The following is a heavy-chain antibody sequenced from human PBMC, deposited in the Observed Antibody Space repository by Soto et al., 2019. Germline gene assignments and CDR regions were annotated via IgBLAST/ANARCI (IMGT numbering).Heavy chain of an antibody. CDR2: IFYTGNA. CDR3: AKETTSVLFDP. V-gene: IGHV4-30-4*01. Sequence: SETLSLTCTVSGVSINSPDYYWSWIRQPPGKGLEWIGYIFYTGNAYYNPSLRTRAAISIDTSKNQFSLRLSSVTAADTAVYYCAKETTSVLFDPWGPGVLVTVYS. J-gene: IGHJ5*02. CDR1: GVSINSPDYY.